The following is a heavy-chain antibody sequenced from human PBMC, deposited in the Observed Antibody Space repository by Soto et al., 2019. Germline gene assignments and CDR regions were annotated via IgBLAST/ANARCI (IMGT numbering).Heavy chain of an antibody. CDR1: GGTFSSYA. V-gene: IGHV1-69*13. CDR3: ASTTPRYCSSTSCWLFDY. J-gene: IGHJ4*02. CDR2: IIPIFGTA. Sequence: SVKVSCKASGGTFSSYAISWVRQAPGQGLEWMGGIIPIFGTANYAQKFQGRVTITADESTSTAYMELSSLRSEDTAVYYCASTTPRYCSSTSCWLFDYWGQGTLVTVSS. D-gene: IGHD2-2*01.